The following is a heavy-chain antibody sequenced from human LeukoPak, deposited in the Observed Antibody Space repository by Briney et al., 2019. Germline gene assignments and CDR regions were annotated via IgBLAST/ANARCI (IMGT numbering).Heavy chain of an antibody. V-gene: IGHV4-39*01. J-gene: IGHJ4*02. CDR1: DDSISRSSYY. Sequence: PSETLSLTCSVSDDSISRSSYYWGWIRQPPGKGLEWIGTFYYSGFTYYTPSLKNRVTISVDTSKNQFSLKLSSVTAEDTAVYYCARLKVGTTHPDYWGQGTLVTVSS. CDR3: ARLKVGTTHPDY. CDR2: FYYSGFT. D-gene: IGHD1-26*01.